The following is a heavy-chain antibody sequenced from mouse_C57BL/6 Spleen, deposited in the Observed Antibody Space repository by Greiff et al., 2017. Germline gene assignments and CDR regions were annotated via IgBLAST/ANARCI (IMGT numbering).Heavy chain of an antibody. CDR2: INYDGSST. CDR1: GFTFSDYY. V-gene: IGHV5-16*01. D-gene: IGHD1-1*01. CDR3: ARDLPYYYGSSYGYVDV. Sequence: DVHLVESEGGLVQPGSSMKLSCTASGFTFSDYYMAWVRQVPEKGLEWVANINYDGSSTYYLDSLKSRFIISRDNAKNILYLQMSSLKSEDTATYYCARDLPYYYGSSYGYVDVWGTGTTVTVSS. J-gene: IGHJ1*03.